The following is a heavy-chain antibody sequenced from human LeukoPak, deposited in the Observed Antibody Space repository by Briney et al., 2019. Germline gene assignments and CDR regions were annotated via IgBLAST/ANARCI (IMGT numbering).Heavy chain of an antibody. Sequence: SVTVSCKASGGTFSSYAISWVRQAPGQGLEWMGGIIPIFGTANYAQKFQGRVTITADKSTSTAYMELSSLRSEDTAVYYCARENFYGGNSFDYWGQGTLVTVSS. CDR1: GGTFSSYA. J-gene: IGHJ4*02. D-gene: IGHD4-23*01. CDR3: ARENFYGGNSFDY. V-gene: IGHV1-69*06. CDR2: IIPIFGTA.